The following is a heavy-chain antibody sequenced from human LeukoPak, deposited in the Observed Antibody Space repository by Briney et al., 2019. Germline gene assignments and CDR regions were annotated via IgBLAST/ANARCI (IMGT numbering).Heavy chain of an antibody. Sequence: PSETLSLTCTVSGGSISSYYWSWIRQPPGKGLEWIGYIYYSGSTNYNPSLKSRVTISVDTSKNQFSLKLSSVTAADTAVYYCASSPWGSSGFDYWGQGTLVTVSS. CDR3: ASSPWGSSGFDY. J-gene: IGHJ4*02. CDR1: GGSISSYY. V-gene: IGHV4-59*01. CDR2: IYYSGST. D-gene: IGHD3-22*01.